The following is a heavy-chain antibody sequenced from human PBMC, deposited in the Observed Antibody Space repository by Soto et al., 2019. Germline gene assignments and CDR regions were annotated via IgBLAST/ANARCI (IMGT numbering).Heavy chain of an antibody. V-gene: IGHV3-30*18. J-gene: IGHJ6*02. Sequence: PGGSLRLSCAASGFTFSSYDMHWVRQAPGKGLEWVALISYDGGNKYYADSVKGRFTISRDNSKITLYLQMNSLRAEDTAVYYCAKDKHIVVGTATYGMDVWGQGTTVTVSS. CDR3: AKDKHIVVGTATYGMDV. CDR1: GFTFSSYD. D-gene: IGHD2-21*02. CDR2: ISYDGGNK.